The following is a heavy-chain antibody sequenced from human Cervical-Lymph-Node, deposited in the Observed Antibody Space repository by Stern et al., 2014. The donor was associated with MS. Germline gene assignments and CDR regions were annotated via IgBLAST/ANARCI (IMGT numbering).Heavy chain of an antibody. CDR3: GRGGCSRGAYHGMDV. J-gene: IGHJ6*02. V-gene: IGHV4-30-4*01. CDR2: IYYSGRT. D-gene: IGHD2-2*01. CDR1: GGSISSGDHY. Sequence: QVQLQESGPGLVKPSQTLSLICTVSGGSISSGDHYWNWIRQSPGKGLEWIGHIYYSGRTYFSPSLKSRITMSVDRPKNQFSLTLSSVACGDPAVYYCGRGGCSRGAYHGMDVWGQGTTVIVSS.